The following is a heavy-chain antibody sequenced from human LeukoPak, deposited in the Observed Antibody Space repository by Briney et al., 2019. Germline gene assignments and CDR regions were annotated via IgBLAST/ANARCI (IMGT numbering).Heavy chain of an antibody. CDR3: AGPDYDILTGLNAY. CDR2: INHSGST. J-gene: IGHJ4*02. V-gene: IGHV4-34*01. D-gene: IGHD3-9*01. Sequence: SETLSLTCAVYGGSFSGYYWSWIRQPPGKGLEWIGEINHSGSTNYNPSLKSRVTISVDTSKNQFSLKLSSVTAADTAVYYCAGPDYDILTGLNAYWGQGTLVTVSS. CDR1: GGSFSGYY.